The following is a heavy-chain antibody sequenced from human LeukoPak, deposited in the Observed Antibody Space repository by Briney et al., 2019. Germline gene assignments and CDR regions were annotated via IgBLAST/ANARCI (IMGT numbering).Heavy chain of an antibody. CDR2: INSDGSST. Sequence: GGSLRLSCAASGFTFSSYWMHWVRQAPGKGLVWVSRINSDGSSTSYADSVKGRFTISRDNAKNTLYLQMNRRRADDTAVCYCARMRYYDSSGYANWGQGTLGTVSS. J-gene: IGHJ4*02. CDR3: ARMRYYDSSGYAN. D-gene: IGHD3-22*01. CDR1: GFTFSSYW. V-gene: IGHV3-74*01.